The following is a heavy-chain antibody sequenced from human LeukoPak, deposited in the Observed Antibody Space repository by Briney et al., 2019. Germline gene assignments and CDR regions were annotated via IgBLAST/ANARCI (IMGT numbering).Heavy chain of an antibody. CDR2: IYSRGST. Sequence: GGALRLSCAASRFTFSGFAITWGREAPGKGLEWVSSIYSRGSTSYVDSVKGRFTISRDNSKNTLFLQMNSLRVEDTAVYYCAREYYGPWGQGTLVTVSS. CDR3: AREYYGP. J-gene: IGHJ5*02. CDR1: RFTFSGFA. V-gene: IGHV3-66*03. D-gene: IGHD2/OR15-2a*01.